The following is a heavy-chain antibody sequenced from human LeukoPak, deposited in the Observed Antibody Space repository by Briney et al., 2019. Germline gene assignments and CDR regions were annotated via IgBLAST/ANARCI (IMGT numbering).Heavy chain of an antibody. J-gene: IGHJ3*02. V-gene: IGHV4-59*01. CDR2: IYYSGGP. CDR1: GGSMNSYY. Sequence: PSETLSLTCTVSGGSMNSYYWSWIRQPPGKGLEWIAYIYYSGGPIYNPSLKSRLTISIDTSKNQFSLKLSSVTAADTAVYYYARRGLSMIPHAFDIWGRGTMVTVSS. D-gene: IGHD4/OR15-4a*01. CDR3: ARRGLSMIPHAFDI.